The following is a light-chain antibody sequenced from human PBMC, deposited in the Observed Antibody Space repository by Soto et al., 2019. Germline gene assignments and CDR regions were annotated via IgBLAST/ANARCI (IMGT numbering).Light chain of an antibody. CDR3: QQSYSTIT. Sequence: IQLAQSPSPVSGSXGDRVTIACLPSTSISTSLNGYQQTPGXAPKIXIYAASSLPSAVTSRFSGSGCGKDFIITISSLRPEDFATYECQQSYSTITVGQGTRLEI. CDR1: TSISTS. V-gene: IGKV1-39*01. CDR2: AAS. J-gene: IGKJ5*01.